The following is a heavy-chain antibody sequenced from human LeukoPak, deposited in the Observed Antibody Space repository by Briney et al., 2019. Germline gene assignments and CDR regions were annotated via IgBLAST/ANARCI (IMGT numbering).Heavy chain of an antibody. V-gene: IGHV3-21*01. D-gene: IGHD5-18*01. CDR1: GFTFSSYS. Sequence: GGSLRLSCAASGFTFSSYSMSWVRQAPGKGLQWISSISSSAYIYYADSLKGRFTISRDNAKNSLYLQMNSLRAEDTAVYYCAKWESGGYSNTWDRYYFGYWGQGTLVTVSS. CDR3: AKWESGGYSNTWDRYYFGY. J-gene: IGHJ4*02. CDR2: ISSSAYI.